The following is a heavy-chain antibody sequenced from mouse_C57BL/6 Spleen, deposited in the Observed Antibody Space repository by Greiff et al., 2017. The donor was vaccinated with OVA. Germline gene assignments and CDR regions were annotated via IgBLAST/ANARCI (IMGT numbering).Heavy chain of an antibody. J-gene: IGHJ3*01. D-gene: IGHD2-4*01. CDR1: GFTFSDSW. CDR3: TRGGLRLPWFDY. V-gene: IGHV6-6*01. Sequence: EVKLEESGGGLVQPGGSMKLSCAASGFTFSDSWMDWVRQSPEKGLEWVAEIRNKANNHATYYAESVKGRFTISRDDSKSSVNLQMNSLRDEDTGIDYCTRGGLRLPWFDYWGQGTMVTVSA. CDR2: IRNKANNHAT.